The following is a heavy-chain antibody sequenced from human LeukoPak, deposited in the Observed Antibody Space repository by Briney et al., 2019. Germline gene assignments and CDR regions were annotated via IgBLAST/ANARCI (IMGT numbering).Heavy chain of an antibody. Sequence: SETLSLTCAVYGGSFSGYYWSWIRQPPGKGLGWIGEISHSGSTNYNPSLKSRVTISVDTSKNQFSLKLSSVTAADTAVYYCARRPPGYYYYYMDVWGKGTTVTISS. J-gene: IGHJ6*03. CDR1: GGSFSGYY. D-gene: IGHD3-10*01. CDR2: ISHSGST. V-gene: IGHV4-34*01. CDR3: ARRPPGYYYYYMDV.